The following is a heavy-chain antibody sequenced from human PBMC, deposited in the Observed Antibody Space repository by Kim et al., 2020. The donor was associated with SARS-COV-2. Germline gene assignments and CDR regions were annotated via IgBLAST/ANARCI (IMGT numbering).Heavy chain of an antibody. CDR3: ASWGEL. Sequence: GGSLRLSCVASEFTFSGNSMNWVRQDPGKGLEWVSSISSSSDYIYYADSVKGRFTISRDNAKNSLYLQMNSLRAEDTAVYYCASWGELWGQGTMVTVSS. J-gene: IGHJ3*01. D-gene: IGHD7-27*01. V-gene: IGHV3-21*01. CDR1: EFTFSGNS. CDR2: ISSSSDYI.